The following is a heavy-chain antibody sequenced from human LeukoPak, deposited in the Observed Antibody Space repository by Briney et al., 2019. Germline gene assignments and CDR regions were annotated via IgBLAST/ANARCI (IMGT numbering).Heavy chain of an antibody. CDR3: ARDEVGAPPIDY. J-gene: IGHJ4*02. Sequence: GGSLRLSCEASGFAFSSHWMHWVREAPGNRLVWVSNINGDGGSTGYAASVKGRFTTSRDNAKNTLYLHMNSLRAEDTAVYYCARDEVGAPPIDYWGQGALVTVSS. V-gene: IGHV3-74*01. D-gene: IGHD1-26*01. CDR2: INGDGGST. CDR1: GFAFSSHW.